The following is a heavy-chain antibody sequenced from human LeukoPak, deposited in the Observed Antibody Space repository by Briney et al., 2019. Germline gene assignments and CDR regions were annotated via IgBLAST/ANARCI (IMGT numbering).Heavy chain of an antibody. J-gene: IGHJ5*02. V-gene: IGHV4-38-2*01. CDR3: ARSPQGTATTANWLDP. D-gene: IGHD4-17*01. Sequence: GSLRLSCAASGFTFSNYAMRWVRQPPGKGLEWIGSMSYSGRTYYNPSLKTRVTVSLDTSKNQFSLNLISVTAADTAVYYCARSPQGTATTANWLDPWGQGTLVTVSS. CDR1: GFTFSNYA. CDR2: MSYSGRT.